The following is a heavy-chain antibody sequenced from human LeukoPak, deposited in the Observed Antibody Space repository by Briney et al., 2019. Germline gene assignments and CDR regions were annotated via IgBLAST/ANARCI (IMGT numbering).Heavy chain of an antibody. CDR2: ICYSGST. D-gene: IGHD3-10*01. V-gene: IGHV4-30-4*01. CDR3: ARDHRRITMVRGVIPPGYYYYGMDV. Sequence: PSQTLSLTCTVSGGSISSGDNYWSRIRQPPGKGLEWIGYICYSGSTYYNPSLKSRVTISVDASKNQFSLKLSSVTAADTAVYYCARDHRRITMVRGVIPPGYYYYGMDVWGKGSTVTVSS. J-gene: IGHJ6*04. CDR1: GGSISSGDNY.